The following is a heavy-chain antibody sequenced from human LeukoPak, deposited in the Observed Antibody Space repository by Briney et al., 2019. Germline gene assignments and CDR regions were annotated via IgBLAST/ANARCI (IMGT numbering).Heavy chain of an antibody. V-gene: IGHV4-34*01. CDR3: ARQGLPGYYYGMDV. Sequence: SETLSLTCAVYGGSFSGYYWSWIRQPPGKGLEWIGEINHSGSTDYNPSLKSRVTISVDTSKNQFSLKLSSVTAADTAVYYCARQGLPGYYYGMDVWGQGTTVTVSS. D-gene: IGHD3-10*01. J-gene: IGHJ6*02. CDR2: INHSGST. CDR1: GGSFSGYY.